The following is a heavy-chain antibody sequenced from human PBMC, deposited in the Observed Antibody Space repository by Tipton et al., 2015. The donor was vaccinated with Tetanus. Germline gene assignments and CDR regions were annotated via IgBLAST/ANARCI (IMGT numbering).Heavy chain of an antibody. D-gene: IGHD2-8*02. CDR3: ARVLRYSTRGGWDDAFDI. Sequence: TLSLTCTVSGGSLRSGDHYWSWIRQPPGKGLEWLAYISSSGSTNSNYSLKSRITMSRDTSKNQFSLNLASVTAADTAMYFCARVLRYSTRGGWDDAFDIWGQGTMVTVSS. J-gene: IGHJ3*02. CDR2: ISSSGST. CDR1: GGSLRSGDHY. V-gene: IGHV4-61*08.